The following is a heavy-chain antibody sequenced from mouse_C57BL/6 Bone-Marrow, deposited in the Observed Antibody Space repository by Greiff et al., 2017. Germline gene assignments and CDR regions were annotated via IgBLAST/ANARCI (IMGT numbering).Heavy chain of an antibody. Sequence: VQLQQSGAELVRPGASVKLSCTASGFNIKDDYMHWVKQRPEQGLEWIGWIDPANGDTEYASKFQGKATITADTSSNTAYLQLSSLTSEDTAVYCSTTGVLAYWGQGTLVTVSA. CDR3: TTGVLAY. CDR1: GFNIKDDY. V-gene: IGHV14-4*01. CDR2: IDPANGDT. J-gene: IGHJ3*01.